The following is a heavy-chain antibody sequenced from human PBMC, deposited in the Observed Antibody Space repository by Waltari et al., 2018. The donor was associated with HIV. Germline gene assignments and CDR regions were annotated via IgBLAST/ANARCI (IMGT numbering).Heavy chain of an antibody. CDR2: IYYSGST. J-gene: IGHJ2*01. V-gene: IGHV4-39*01. CDR3: ARVQTGVDTAMVNRYFDL. D-gene: IGHD5-18*01. CDR1: GGSISSSSYY. Sequence: QLQLQESGPGLVKPSETLSLTCTVSGGSISSSSYYWGWIRQTPGKGLEWIGSIYYSGSTYYNPSLKSRVTISVDTSKNQFSLKLSSVTAADTAVYYCARVQTGVDTAMVNRYFDLWGRGTLVTVSS.